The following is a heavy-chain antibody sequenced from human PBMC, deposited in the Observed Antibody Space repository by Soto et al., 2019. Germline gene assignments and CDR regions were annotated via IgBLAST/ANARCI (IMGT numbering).Heavy chain of an antibody. J-gene: IGHJ6*02. CDR2: ISYDGSNK. V-gene: IGHV3-30*18. CDR1: GFTFSSYG. Sequence: GGSLRLSCAASGFTFSSYGMHWVRQAPGKGLEWVAVISYDGSNKYYADSVKGRFTISRDNSKNTLYLQMNSLRAEDTAVYYCAKGDTAMETNYYYGMDVWGQGTTVTVSS. CDR3: AKGDTAMETNYYYGMDV. D-gene: IGHD5-18*01.